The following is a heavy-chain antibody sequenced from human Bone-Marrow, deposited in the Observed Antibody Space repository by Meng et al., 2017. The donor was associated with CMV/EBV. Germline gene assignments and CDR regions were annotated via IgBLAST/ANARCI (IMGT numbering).Heavy chain of an antibody. Sequence: GGYLRLSCASTGFTFSSYEMNWVRQAPGKGLEGVSYISSSGSTIYYADSVKGRFTISRDNAKNSLYLQMNSLRAEDTAVYYCARDRDSSSTSWYPYYYYYGMDVWGQGTTVTVSS. CDR3: ARDRDSSSTSWYPYYYYYGMDV. CDR2: ISSSGSTI. J-gene: IGHJ6*02. CDR1: GFTFSSYE. D-gene: IGHD2-2*01. V-gene: IGHV3-48*03.